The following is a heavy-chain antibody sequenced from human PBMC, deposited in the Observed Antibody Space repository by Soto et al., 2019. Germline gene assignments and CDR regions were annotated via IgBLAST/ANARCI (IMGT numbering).Heavy chain of an antibody. V-gene: IGHV3-30*03. CDR1: GFTFISYG. CDR2: ISYDGSNK. D-gene: IGHD3-9*01. Sequence: PGGSLGVSCAASGFTFISYGMHWVRQAPGKGLEWVAVISYDGSNKYYADSVKGRFTISRDNSKNTLYLQMNSLRAEDTAVYYCATDYTYYDILTGHFDYWGQGTLVTVSS. CDR3: ATDYTYYDILTGHFDY. J-gene: IGHJ4*02.